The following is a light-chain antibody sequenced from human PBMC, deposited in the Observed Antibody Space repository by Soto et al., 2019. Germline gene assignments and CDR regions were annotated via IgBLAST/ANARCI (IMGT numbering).Light chain of an antibody. Sequence: DIQMTQSPSSLSASVGDRVTITCRASQSISSYLNWYQQKPGKAPKPLIYAASSLQSGVPSRFSGRGSGTDFTLTISSLQREDFATYYCQQSNSFPITFGQGTRRETK. J-gene: IGKJ5*01. CDR2: AAS. CDR1: QSISSY. V-gene: IGKV1-39*01. CDR3: QQSNSFPIT.